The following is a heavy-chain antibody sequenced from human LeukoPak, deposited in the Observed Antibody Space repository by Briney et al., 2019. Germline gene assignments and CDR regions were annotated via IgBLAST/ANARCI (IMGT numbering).Heavy chain of an antibody. Sequence: GGSLRLSCAASGFTFSSYSMNWVRQAPGKGLEWVSSISSSSSYMYYADSVKGRFTISRDNAKNSLYPQMNSLRAEDTAVYYCARGQLRDWGQGTLVTVSS. CDR2: ISSSSSYM. V-gene: IGHV3-21*01. CDR1: GFTFSSYS. D-gene: IGHD1-1*01. J-gene: IGHJ4*02. CDR3: ARGQLRD.